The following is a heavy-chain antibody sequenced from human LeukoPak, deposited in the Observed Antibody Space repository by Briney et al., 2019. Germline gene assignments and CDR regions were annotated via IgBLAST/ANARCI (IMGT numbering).Heavy chain of an antibody. CDR3: TTRGLTIVKSEA. D-gene: IGHD3-3*01. CDR2: IKSKTDGGTT. CDR1: GFTFSNAW. V-gene: IGHV3-15*07. J-gene: IGHJ5*02. Sequence: PGGSLRLSCAVSGFTFSNAWMNWVRQAPGKGLEWVGRIKSKTDGGTTDYAAPVKGRFTISRDGSKNTLYLQMNSLKTEDTAVHYRTTRGLTIVKSEAWGQGTLVTVSS.